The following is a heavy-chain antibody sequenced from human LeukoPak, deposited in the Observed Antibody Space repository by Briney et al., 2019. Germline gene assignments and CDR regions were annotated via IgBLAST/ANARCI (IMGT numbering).Heavy chain of an antibody. CDR1: GYTFTTYH. CDR2: MSPDSGDT. D-gene: IGHD6-13*01. CDR3: ARAQGRGRAAAGTRY. V-gene: IGHV1-8*01. Sequence: VASVKVSCEASGYTFTTYHINWVRQATGQGLEWMGWMSPDSGDTGYAQKFQGRVTMTRDTSISTAFMELSSLRAEDTAVYYCARAQGRGRAAAGTRYWGQGTLVTVSS. J-gene: IGHJ4*02.